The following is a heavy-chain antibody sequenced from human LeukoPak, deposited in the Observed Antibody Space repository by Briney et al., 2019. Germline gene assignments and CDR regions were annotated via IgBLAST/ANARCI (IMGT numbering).Heavy chain of an antibody. V-gene: IGHV3-21*01. J-gene: IGHJ4*02. Sequence: GGSLRLSCAASGFSFSTYSMIWVRQAPGKGLEWVSSVSGTSEYIYYADSVRGRFTISRDNSKNTLYLQMNSLRAEDTAVYYCARGGIWPDDWLVTNYYLDYWGQGTLVTVSS. D-gene: IGHD3-10*01. CDR3: ARGGIWPDDWLVTNYYLDY. CDR2: VSGTSEYI. CDR1: GFSFSTYS.